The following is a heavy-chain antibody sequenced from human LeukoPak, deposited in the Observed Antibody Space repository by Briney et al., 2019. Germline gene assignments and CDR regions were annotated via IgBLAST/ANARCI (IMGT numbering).Heavy chain of an antibody. CDR2: INRSGST. CDR1: GGSISSYY. Sequence: SETLSLTCTVSGGSISSYYWSWIRQPPGKGLEWIGEINRSGSTNYNPSLKSRVTISVDTSKNQFSLKLSSVTAADTAVYYCARGGFYGDYGIEYWGQGTLVTVSS. V-gene: IGHV4-34*01. D-gene: IGHD4-17*01. CDR3: ARGGFYGDYGIEY. J-gene: IGHJ4*02.